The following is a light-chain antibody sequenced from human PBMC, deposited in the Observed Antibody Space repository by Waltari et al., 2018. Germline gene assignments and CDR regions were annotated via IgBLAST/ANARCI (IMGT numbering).Light chain of an antibody. Sequence: IQLTQSPSSLSASVGARVSITCRASQDISESLAWYQQTPGKAPKLLISGASTLQRGVPSRFSGSGSGTDFTLSISSLQPEDFATYFCQQLNSFPLTFGGGTKVEI. CDR1: QDISES. CDR3: QQLNSFPLT. V-gene: IGKV1-9*01. CDR2: GAS. J-gene: IGKJ4*01.